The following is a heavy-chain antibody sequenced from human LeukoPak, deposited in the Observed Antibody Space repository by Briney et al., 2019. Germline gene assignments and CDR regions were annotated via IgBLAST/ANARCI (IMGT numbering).Heavy chain of an antibody. Sequence: SETLSLTCAVYGGSFSGYYWSWIRQPPGKGLEWIGEINHSGSTNYNPSLKSRVTISVDTSKNQFSLKLSSVTAADTAVYYCARGRGTEEEYYDILTDYSNFDYWGQGALVTVSS. D-gene: IGHD3-9*01. V-gene: IGHV4-34*01. CDR3: ARGRGTEEEYYDILTDYSNFDY. J-gene: IGHJ4*02. CDR2: INHSGST. CDR1: GGSFSGYY.